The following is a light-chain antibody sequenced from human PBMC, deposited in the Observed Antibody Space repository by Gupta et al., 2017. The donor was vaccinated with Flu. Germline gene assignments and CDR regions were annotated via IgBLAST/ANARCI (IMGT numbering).Light chain of an antibody. Sequence: VTISCTGTSSDVGGYKYVSWYQQHPGKAPKLMIYAVSERPSGVPDRFSGSKSGNTASLTVSGLQAEDEADYYCSSYAGSNNPFVFGTGTKVTVL. CDR1: SSDVGGYKY. CDR3: SSYAGSNNPFV. CDR2: AVS. J-gene: IGLJ1*01. V-gene: IGLV2-8*01.